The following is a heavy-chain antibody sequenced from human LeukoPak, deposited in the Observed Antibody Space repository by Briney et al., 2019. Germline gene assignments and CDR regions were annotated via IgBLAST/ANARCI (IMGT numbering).Heavy chain of an antibody. D-gene: IGHD1-26*01. CDR2: IYYSGST. J-gene: IGHJ4*02. V-gene: IGHV4-39*07. CDR1: GGSISSGTYY. CDR3: ASVVGATADY. Sequence: PSETLSLTCTVSGGSISSGTYYWAWIRQPPGKGLEWIGSIYYSGSTYYNPSLKSRVTISVDTSKNQFSLKLSSVTAADTAVYYCASVVGATADYWGQGTLVTVSS.